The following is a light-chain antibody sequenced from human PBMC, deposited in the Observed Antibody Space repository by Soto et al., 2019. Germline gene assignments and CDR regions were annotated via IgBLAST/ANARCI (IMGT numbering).Light chain of an antibody. V-gene: IGLV1-44*01. CDR3: AAWDDSLNGPV. Sequence: QSVLTQPPSASGTPGQRVTISCSGSSSNIGSNTVNWYQQLPGTAPKLLMYSNNQRPSGVPARLSGSKTGTSASLAISGLQSEDEADYYCAAWDDSLNGPVFGGGTKLTVL. CDR2: SNN. J-gene: IGLJ2*01. CDR1: SSNIGSNT.